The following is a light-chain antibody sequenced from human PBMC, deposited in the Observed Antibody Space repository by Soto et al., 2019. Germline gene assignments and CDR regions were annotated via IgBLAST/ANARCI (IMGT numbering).Light chain of an antibody. V-gene: IGKV1-12*01. J-gene: IGKJ4*01. CDR2: AAS. CDR3: QQANRLPLT. Sequence: DILVTQSPSSVSASVGDRVTITCRASQGIGKWLAWYQQKTGTAPKLLIYAASTLQTGVLSRFSGSGSGTDFTLTISSLQPGDFATYYCQQANRLPLTFGGGTKVEMK. CDR1: QGIGKW.